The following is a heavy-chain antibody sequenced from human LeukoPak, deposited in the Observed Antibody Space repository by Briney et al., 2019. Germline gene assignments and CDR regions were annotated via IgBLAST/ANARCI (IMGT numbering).Heavy chain of an antibody. Sequence: PGGSLRLSCAASGFTFSSYAMSWVRQAPGKGLEWVSAISGSGGSTYYADSVKGRLTISRDNSKNTLYLQMSSPRVEDTAVYFCATGSIPVRPRNFDYWGQGTLVTVSS. CDR1: GFTFSSYA. V-gene: IGHV3-23*01. CDR2: ISGSGGST. D-gene: IGHD6-6*01. J-gene: IGHJ4*02. CDR3: ATGSIPVRPRNFDY.